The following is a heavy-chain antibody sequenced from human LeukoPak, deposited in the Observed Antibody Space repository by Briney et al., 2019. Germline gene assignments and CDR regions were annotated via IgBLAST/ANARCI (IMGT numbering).Heavy chain of an antibody. CDR3: ASSSGGGYFDY. CDR1: GGSISSGDYY. CDR2: IYHSGST. Sequence: SQTLSLTCTVSGGSISSGDYYWSWIRQPPGKGLEWIGYIYHSGSTYYNPSLKSRVTISVDRSKNQFSLKLSSVTAADTTVYYCASSSGGGYFDYWGQGTLVTVSS. D-gene: IGHD3-10*01. J-gene: IGHJ4*02. V-gene: IGHV4-30-2*01.